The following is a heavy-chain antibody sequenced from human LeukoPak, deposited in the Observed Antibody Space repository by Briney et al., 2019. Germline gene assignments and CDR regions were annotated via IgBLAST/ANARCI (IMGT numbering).Heavy chain of an antibody. CDR3: ARDGPSRYCSGGSCAVDY. CDR1: GFTFSDYY. V-gene: IGHV3-11*04. Sequence: GGSLRLSCAASGFTFSDYYMNWVRQAPGKGLEWVSYISSSGSTIYYADSVKGRFTISRDNAKNSLYLQMNSLRAEDTAVYYCARDGPSRYCSGGSCAVDYWGQGTLVTVSS. J-gene: IGHJ4*02. D-gene: IGHD2-15*01. CDR2: ISSSGSTI.